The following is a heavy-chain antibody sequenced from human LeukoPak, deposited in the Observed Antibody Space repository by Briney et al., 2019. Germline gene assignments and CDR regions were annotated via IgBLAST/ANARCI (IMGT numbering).Heavy chain of an antibody. J-gene: IGHJ4*02. Sequence: PSETLSLTCTVPGGSISYYYWSWIRQPPGEGLEWIGYIYYSGSTNYNPSLESRVTISVDTSNNQFSLKLSSLTAADTAVYYCARHSSAWYGPLFDQWGQGTLATVSS. V-gene: IGHV4-59*08. D-gene: IGHD6-19*01. CDR3: ARHSSAWYGPLFDQ. CDR1: GGSISYYY. CDR2: IYYSGST.